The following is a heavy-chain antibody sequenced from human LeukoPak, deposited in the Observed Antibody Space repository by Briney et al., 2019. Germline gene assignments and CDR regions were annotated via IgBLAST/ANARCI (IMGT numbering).Heavy chain of an antibody. D-gene: IGHD5-18*01. V-gene: IGHV3-23*01. CDR1: GFTFGSYA. Sequence: GGSLRLSCAASGFTFGSYAMNWVRQAPGTGLEWVSAISVNGGSTYYADSVKGRSTISRDNSKNALSLQMNSLRAEDTAVYYCAKGIELWLTYFDHWGQGTMVTASS. CDR3: AKGIELWLTYFDH. J-gene: IGHJ4*02. CDR2: ISVNGGST.